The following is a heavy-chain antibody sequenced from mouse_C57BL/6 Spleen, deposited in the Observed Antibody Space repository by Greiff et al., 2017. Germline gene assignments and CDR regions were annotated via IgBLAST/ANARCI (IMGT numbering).Heavy chain of an antibody. CDR3: ARHYDWYFDV. D-gene: IGHD2-12*01. V-gene: IGHV5-15*01. CDR1: GFTFSDYG. J-gene: IGHJ1*03. Sequence: EVQLQESGGGLVQPGGSLKLSCAASGFTFSDYGMAWVRQAPRKGPEWVAFISNLAYSIYYADTVTGRFTISRENAKNTLYLEMSSLRSEDTAMYYCARHYDWYFDVWGTGTTVTVSS. CDR2: ISNLAYSI.